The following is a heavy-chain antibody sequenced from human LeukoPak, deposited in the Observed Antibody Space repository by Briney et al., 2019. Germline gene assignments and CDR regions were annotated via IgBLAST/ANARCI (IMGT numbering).Heavy chain of an antibody. CDR3: AIFPTYCGGDCYDTNFDY. CDR2: IIPIFGTA. D-gene: IGHD2-21*02. Sequence: SVKVSCKASGGTFSSYAISWVRQTPGQGLEWMGGIIPIFGTANYAQKFQGRVTITADESTSTAYMELSSLRSEDTAVYYCAIFPTYCGGDCYDTNFDYWGQGTLVTVSS. V-gene: IGHV1-69*13. J-gene: IGHJ4*02. CDR1: GGTFSSYA.